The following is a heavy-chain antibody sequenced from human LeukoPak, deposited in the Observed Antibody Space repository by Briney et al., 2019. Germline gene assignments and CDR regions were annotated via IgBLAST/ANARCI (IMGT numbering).Heavy chain of an antibody. Sequence: GGSLRLSCAGCGFTVSRKYMSWVRQARGKGLVWVSVIYSGGSTYYADSVKGRFTISRDNSKNTLYLQMNSLRAEDTAVYYCARIWSTIFGVVTPWGQGTLVTVSS. V-gene: IGHV3-66*01. CDR3: ARIWSTIFGVVTP. J-gene: IGHJ5*02. CDR2: IYSGGST. D-gene: IGHD3-3*01. CDR1: GFTVSRKY.